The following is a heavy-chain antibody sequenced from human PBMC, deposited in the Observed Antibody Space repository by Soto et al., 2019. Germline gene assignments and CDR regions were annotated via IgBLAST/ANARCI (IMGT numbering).Heavy chain of an antibody. J-gene: IGHJ6*02. CDR1: VFPSGTYA. D-gene: IGHD1-7*01. CDR3: AKDKWRELELRGAMDV. Sequence: PGGPRKLSVPASVFPSGTYAIHWVGRPQARGLEWVAVIPHDDGSYKYYTESVKGRFTISRDNSKNTVYLEMSSLRTEDTGVYYCAKDKWRELELRGAMDVWGQGTTVTVSS. CDR2: IPHDDGSYK. V-gene: IGHV3-30*18.